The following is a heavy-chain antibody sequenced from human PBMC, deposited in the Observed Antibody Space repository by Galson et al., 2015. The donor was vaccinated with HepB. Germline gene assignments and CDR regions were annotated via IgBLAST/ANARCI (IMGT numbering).Heavy chain of an antibody. J-gene: IGHJ6*02. D-gene: IGHD2-15*01. CDR1: GFTFSSYS. CDR3: ARDYYCSGGSCYSDYYYGMDV. V-gene: IGHV3-21*01. Sequence: SLRLSCAASGFTFSSYSMNWVRQAPGKGLEWVSSISSSSSYIYYADSVKGRFTISRDNAKNSLYLQVNSLRAEDTAVYYCARDYYCSGGSCYSDYYYGMDVWGQGTTVTVSS. CDR2: ISSSSSYI.